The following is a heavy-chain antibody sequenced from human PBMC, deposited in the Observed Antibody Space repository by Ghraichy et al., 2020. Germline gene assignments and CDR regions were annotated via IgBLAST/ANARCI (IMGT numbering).Heavy chain of an antibody. Sequence: LSLTCAASGFTFSSYSMNWVRQAPGKGLEWISTISVINNDKYYADSVRGRFTISRDNAQNSLYLQMNNLRAEDTAVYYCARQDQLTTHQADFWGQGTLVTVSS. CDR1: GFTFSSYS. D-gene: IGHD1-1*01. CDR3: ARQDQLTTHQADF. V-gene: IGHV3-21*01. J-gene: IGHJ4*02. CDR2: ISVINNDK.